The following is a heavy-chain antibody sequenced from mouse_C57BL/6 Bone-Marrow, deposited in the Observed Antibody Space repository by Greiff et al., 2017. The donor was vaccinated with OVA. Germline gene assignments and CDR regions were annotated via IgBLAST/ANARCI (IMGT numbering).Heavy chain of an antibody. D-gene: IGHD2-5*01. J-gene: IGHJ4*01. Sequence: DVQLVESGGGLVQPGGSLSLSCAASGFTFTDYYMSWVRQPPGKALEWLGFIRNKANGYTTEYSASVKGRFTISRDNSQSILYLQMNALRAEDSATYYCARWNYSNYDYYAMDYWGQGTSVTVSS. V-gene: IGHV7-3*01. CDR2: IRNKANGYTT. CDR3: ARWNYSNYDYYAMDY. CDR1: GFTFTDYY.